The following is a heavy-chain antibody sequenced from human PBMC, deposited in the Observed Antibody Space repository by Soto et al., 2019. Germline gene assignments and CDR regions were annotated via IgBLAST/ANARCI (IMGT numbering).Heavy chain of an antibody. D-gene: IGHD3-22*01. Sequence: LRLSCAASGLTCSSFWMSWVRQAPGKGLEWVANIKQDGSEKYYVDSVKGRFTISRDNAKNSLYLQMNSLRAEDTAVYYCASPQYYYASSGYYDAFDYWGQVTSVPVSS. V-gene: IGHV3-7*01. CDR1: GLTCSSFW. CDR2: IKQDGSEK. J-gene: IGHJ4*02. CDR3: ASPQYYYASSGYYDAFDY.